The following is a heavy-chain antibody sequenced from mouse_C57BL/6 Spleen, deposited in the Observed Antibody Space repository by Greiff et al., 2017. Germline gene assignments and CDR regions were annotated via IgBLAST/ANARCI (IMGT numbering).Heavy chain of an antibody. CDR3: AREDYYGSRYFDV. CDR2: INPSNGGT. CDR1: GYTFTSYW. Sequence: QVQLQQPGTELVKPGASVKLSCKASGYTFTSYWMHWVKQRPGQGLEWIGNINPSNGGTNYNEKFKSKATLTVDKASSTAYMQLSSLTSEDSAVYYCAREDYYGSRYFDVWGTGTTVTVSS. D-gene: IGHD1-1*01. J-gene: IGHJ1*03. V-gene: IGHV1-53*01.